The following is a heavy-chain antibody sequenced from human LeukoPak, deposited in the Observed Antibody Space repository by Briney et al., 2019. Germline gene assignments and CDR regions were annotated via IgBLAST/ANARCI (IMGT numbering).Heavy chain of an antibody. CDR1: GGSISSYY. J-gene: IGHJ4*02. Sequence: KASETLSLTCTVSGGSISSYYWSWIRQPPVKALEWIGYIYYSGSTNYNPSLKSRVTISVDTSKNQFSLKLSSVTAADTAVYYCARYDILTGYYFDYWGQGTLVTVSS. V-gene: IGHV4-59*08. CDR3: ARYDILTGYYFDY. CDR2: IYYSGST. D-gene: IGHD3-9*01.